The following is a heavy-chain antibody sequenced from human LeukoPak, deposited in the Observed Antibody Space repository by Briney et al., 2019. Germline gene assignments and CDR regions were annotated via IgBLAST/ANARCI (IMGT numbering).Heavy chain of an antibody. CDR1: GFTFSNAW. V-gene: IGHV3-15*01. CDR2: IKSKTDGGST. CDR3: TTDPPYCSSTSCYTYYYYYMDV. Sequence: GGSLRLSCAASGFTFSNAWMSWVRQAPGKGLECVGRIKSKTDGGSTDYAAPVKGKFTISSDDSKNTLYLQMNSLKNEDTAVYYCTTDPPYCSSTSCYTYYYYYMDVWGKGTTVTVSS. J-gene: IGHJ6*03. D-gene: IGHD2-2*02.